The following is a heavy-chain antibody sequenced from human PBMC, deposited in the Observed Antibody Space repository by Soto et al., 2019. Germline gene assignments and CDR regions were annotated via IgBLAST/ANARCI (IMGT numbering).Heavy chain of an antibody. CDR3: VRYCSSTLCNGVATRTFDY. CDR1: RFTFSTYE. Sequence: GGSLRLSCAASRFTFSTYEMHWVRQAPGKGLEWVSCISSSGSSVYYADSVKGRFTISRDNSRNSLYLQMNSLRDEDTALYYCVRYCSSTLCNGVATRTFDYWGQGALVTVS. CDR2: ISSSGSSV. J-gene: IGHJ4*02. V-gene: IGHV3-48*03. D-gene: IGHD5-12*01.